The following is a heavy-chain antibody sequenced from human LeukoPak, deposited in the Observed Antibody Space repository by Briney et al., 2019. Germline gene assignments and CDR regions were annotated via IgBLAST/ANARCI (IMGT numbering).Heavy chain of an antibody. CDR3: ARSRSESLYYDFWSGYQGNWFDP. CDR2: INHSGST. J-gene: IGHJ5*02. CDR1: GGSFSGYY. D-gene: IGHD3-3*01. V-gene: IGHV4-34*01. Sequence: SETLSLTCAVYGGSFSGYYWSWIRQPPGKGLEWIGEINHSGSTNYNPSLKSRVTISVDTSKNQFSLKLSSVTAADTAVYYCARSRSESLYYDFWSGYQGNWFDPWGQGTLVTVSS.